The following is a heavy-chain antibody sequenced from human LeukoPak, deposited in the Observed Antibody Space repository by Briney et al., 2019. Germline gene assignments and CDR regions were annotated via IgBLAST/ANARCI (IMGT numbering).Heavy chain of an antibody. Sequence: TPSETLSLTCAVSGYSISSGYYWGWIRQPPGKGLEWIGSIYHSGSTYYNPSLKSRVTISIDTSKDQFSLKLSSGTAADTAVYYCARGYYYDSSGYYGVWGQGSLVTVSS. CDR1: GYSISSGYY. CDR3: ARGYYYDSSGYYGV. D-gene: IGHD3-22*01. V-gene: IGHV4-38-2*01. CDR2: IYHSGST. J-gene: IGHJ4*02.